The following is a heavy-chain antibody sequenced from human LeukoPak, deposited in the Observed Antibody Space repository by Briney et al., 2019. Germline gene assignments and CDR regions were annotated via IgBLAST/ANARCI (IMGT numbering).Heavy chain of an antibody. Sequence: PGRSLRLSCAASGFTFSSYGMHWVRQAPGKGLEWVAVISYDGSNKYYADSVKGRSTISRDNSKNTLYLQMNSLRAEDTAVYYCASLAVAGTSISLDYWGQGTLVTVSS. D-gene: IGHD6-19*01. CDR1: GFTFSSYG. V-gene: IGHV3-30*03. CDR3: ASLAVAGTSISLDY. CDR2: ISYDGSNK. J-gene: IGHJ4*02.